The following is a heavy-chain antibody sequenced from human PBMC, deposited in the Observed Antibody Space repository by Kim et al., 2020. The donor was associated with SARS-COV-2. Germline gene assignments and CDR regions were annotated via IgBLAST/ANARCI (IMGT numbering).Heavy chain of an antibody. CDR2: ISYDGSNK. D-gene: IGHD1-26*01. CDR3: ARPVGGSYYGAFDI. J-gene: IGHJ3*02. CDR1: GFTFSSYA. V-gene: IGHV3-30-3*01. Sequence: GGSLRLSCAASGFTFSSYAMHWVRQAPGKGLEWVAVISYDGSNKYYADSVKGRFTISRDNSKNTLYLQMNSLRAEDTAVYYCARPVGGSYYGAFDIWGQG.